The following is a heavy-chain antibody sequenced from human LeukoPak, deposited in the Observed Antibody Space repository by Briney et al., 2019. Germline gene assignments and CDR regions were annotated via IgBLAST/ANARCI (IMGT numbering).Heavy chain of an antibody. D-gene: IGHD6-6*01. Sequence: GGSLRLSCAASGFTFSSYAMHWVRQAPGKGLEWVAVISYDGSNKYYADSVKGRFTISRDNSKNTLYLQMNSLRAEDTAVYYCARDVSPEYSSTSWNYYYGMDVWGQGTTVTVSS. CDR3: ARDVSPEYSSTSWNYYYGMDV. J-gene: IGHJ6*02. V-gene: IGHV3-30*04. CDR2: ISYDGSNK. CDR1: GFTFSSYA.